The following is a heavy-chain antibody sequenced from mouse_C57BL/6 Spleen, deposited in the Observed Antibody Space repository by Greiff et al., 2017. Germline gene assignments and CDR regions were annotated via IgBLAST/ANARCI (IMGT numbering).Heavy chain of an antibody. CDR1: GYTFTEYP. D-gene: IGHD2-5*01. J-gene: IGHJ3*01. CDR2: CYAGSGSI. CDR3: ARHEEYYSNSFAY. V-gene: IGHV1-62-2*01. Sequence: VQLQQSGAELAKPGASVTLSCKASGYTFTEYPTHWVKQRSGQGLVWIGWCYAGSGSIDYNEKFKDKATLTADKSSSTVYMELSRWTSEDSAVYFCARHEEYYSNSFAYWGQGTLVTVSA.